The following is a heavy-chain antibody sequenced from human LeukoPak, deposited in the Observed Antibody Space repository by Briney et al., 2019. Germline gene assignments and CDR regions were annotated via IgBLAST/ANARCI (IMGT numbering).Heavy chain of an antibody. V-gene: IGHV4-34*01. J-gene: IGHJ3*02. D-gene: IGHD6-19*01. CDR1: GGSFSGYY. CDR2: INHSGST. CDR3: ASSSWSTSYGAFDI. Sequence: PSETLTLTCAVYGGSFSGYYWSWIRQPPGKGLEWIGEINHSGSTNYNPSLKSRVTISVDTSKNQFSLKLSSVTAADTAVYYCASSSWSTSYGAFDIWGQGTMVTVSS.